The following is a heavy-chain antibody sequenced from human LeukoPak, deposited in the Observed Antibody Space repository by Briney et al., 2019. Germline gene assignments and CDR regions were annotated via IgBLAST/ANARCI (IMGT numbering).Heavy chain of an antibody. Sequence: SETLPLTCTVSGASIRSYYWSWIRQPAGKGLEWIGRIYTRGSTNYNPSLKSRVTMSVDTSKNQFSLKLSSVTAADTAVYYCARSLIPPTYWHFDSWGQGTLVAVSS. CDR1: GASIRSYY. J-gene: IGHJ4*02. CDR3: ARSLIPPTYWHFDS. V-gene: IGHV4-4*07. CDR2: IYTRGST. D-gene: IGHD2-21*01.